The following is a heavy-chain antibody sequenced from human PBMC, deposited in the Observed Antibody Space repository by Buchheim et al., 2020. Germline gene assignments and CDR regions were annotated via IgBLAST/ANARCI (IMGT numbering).Heavy chain of an antibody. CDR2: ISHGGRT. J-gene: IGHJ5*02. Sequence: QVQLQESGPGLVKPSETLSLTCAVSGYSISNDYYWGWIRQPPGKGLEWIGSISHGGRTFYNPSLKSRVTVSLDASKNHFSLTLTSVTAPDTAMYYCARTGYSGSYYDPWGRGTL. D-gene: IGHD1-26*01. CDR1: GYSISNDYY. V-gene: IGHV4-38-2*01. CDR3: ARTGYSGSYYDP.